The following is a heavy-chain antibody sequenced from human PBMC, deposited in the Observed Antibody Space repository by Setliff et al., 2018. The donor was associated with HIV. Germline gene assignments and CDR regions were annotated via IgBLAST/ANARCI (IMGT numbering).Heavy chain of an antibody. Sequence: SETLSLTCTVSGGSISGFYWSWVRQSPGNGLEWIGWIYDSGATKYNPSLKSRATISLETSKMQFSLKLNSVSAADTAVYYCARQPYDSRSFGWFDPWGQRTLVTVSS. CDR2: IYDSGAT. D-gene: IGHD3-10*01. J-gene: IGHJ5*02. V-gene: IGHV4-59*08. CDR3: ARQPYDSRSFGWFDP. CDR1: GGSISGFY.